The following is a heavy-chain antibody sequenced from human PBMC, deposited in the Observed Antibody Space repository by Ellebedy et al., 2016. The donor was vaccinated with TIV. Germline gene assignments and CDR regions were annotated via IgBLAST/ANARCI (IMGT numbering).Heavy chain of an antibody. CDR2: ISSDGSIT. CDR3: AREIGTPGTWYFDL. D-gene: IGHD1-1*01. Sequence: GGSLRLXXVGSGFTFRSRWMHWVRQAPGKGLVWVSRISSDGSITNYPDSMKGRFTISREDAKNSVYLQMNSLRAGDTGVYYCAREIGTPGTWYFDLWGRGTPVTVSS. V-gene: IGHV3-74*01. CDR1: GFTFRSRW. J-gene: IGHJ2*01.